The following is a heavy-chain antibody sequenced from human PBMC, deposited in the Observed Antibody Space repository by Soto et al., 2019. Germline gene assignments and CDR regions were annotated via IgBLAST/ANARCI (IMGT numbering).Heavy chain of an antibody. D-gene: IGHD3-10*01. CDR3: AKFGASGSYFQFDY. V-gene: IGHV3-23*01. CDR2: ISGGGGTT. Sequence: PVGSLRLSCAASGFTFINFAMSWVRQSPGKGLEWVSAISGGGGTTWYADSVRGRFTISRDNSKNTLYLQMNSLRAEDTAVYYCAKFGASGSYFQFDYWGQGTLVTV. CDR1: GFTFINFA. J-gene: IGHJ4*02.